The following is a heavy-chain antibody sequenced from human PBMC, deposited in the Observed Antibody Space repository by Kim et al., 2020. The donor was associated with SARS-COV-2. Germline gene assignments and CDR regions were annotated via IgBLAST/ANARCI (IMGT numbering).Heavy chain of an antibody. J-gene: IGHJ6*03. CDR3: ARVNADYYYMDV. CDR1: GFTFSSYA. D-gene: IGHD2-2*01. Sequence: GGSLRLSCAASGFTFSSYAMHWVRQAPGKGLEWVAVISYDGSNKYYADSVKGRFTISRDNSKNTLYLQMNSLRAEDTAVYYCARVNADYYYMDVWGKGTTVTAS. CDR2: ISYDGSNK. V-gene: IGHV3-30-3*01.